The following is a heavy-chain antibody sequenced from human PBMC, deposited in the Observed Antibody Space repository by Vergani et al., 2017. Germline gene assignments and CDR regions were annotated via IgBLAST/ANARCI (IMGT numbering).Heavy chain of an antibody. V-gene: IGHV2-5*01. CDR2: VYWNDDE. CDR1: GFSLTTGGEG. Sequence: QITLRESGPTLVKPTQTLTLTCTFSGFSLTTGGEGVGWIRQPPGRALEWLAFVYWNDDERYSPSLKSRVTITKDTSKNEVILTMPTMDPVDTATYYCVHRLGYFDWDGAFDVWGPGTMVTVSS. D-gene: IGHD3-9*01. CDR3: VHRLGYFDWDGAFDV. J-gene: IGHJ3*01.